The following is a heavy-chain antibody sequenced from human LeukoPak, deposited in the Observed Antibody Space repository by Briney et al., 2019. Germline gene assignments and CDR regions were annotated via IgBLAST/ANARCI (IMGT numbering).Heavy chain of an antibody. J-gene: IGHJ4*02. D-gene: IGHD3-10*01. CDR1: GYSISSGYF. CDR2: IYHSGST. Sequence: SETLSLTCIVSGYSISSGYFWGWIRQPPGKGLEWIGSIYHSGSTYYNPSLKSRATISVDTSKKQFSLKLSSVTAADTAVYYCARTAYGSGSYYFDYWGQGTLVTVSS. CDR3: ARTAYGSGSYYFDY. V-gene: IGHV4-38-2*02.